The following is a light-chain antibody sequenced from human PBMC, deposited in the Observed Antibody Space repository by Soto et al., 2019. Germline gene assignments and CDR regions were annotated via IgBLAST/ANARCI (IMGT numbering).Light chain of an antibody. J-gene: IGLJ2*01. CDR2: EVF. Sequence: QSALTQPASVSASPGQSISISCTGTSNDVGAFDYVSWYQQHPGKAPKLIIFEVFNRPSGVPTRFSGSKSGSTASLTISGLQAEDEADYFCSSYTTNNAHVFGGGTKLTVL. V-gene: IGLV2-14*01. CDR3: SSYTTNNAHV. CDR1: SNDVGAFDY.